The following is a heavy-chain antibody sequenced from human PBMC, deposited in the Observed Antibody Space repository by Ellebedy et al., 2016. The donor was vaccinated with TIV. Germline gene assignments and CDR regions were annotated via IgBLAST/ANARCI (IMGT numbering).Heavy chain of an antibody. CDR1: GYTFTSYG. Sequence: AASVKVSCKASGYTFTSYGISWVRQAPGQGLEWMGWISAYNGNTNYAQKLQGRVTMTTDTSTSTAYMELRSLRSDDTAVYYCAKELVSRDSLSFDYWGLGTLVTVTS. V-gene: IGHV1-18*01. D-gene: IGHD3-9*01. CDR2: ISAYNGNT. CDR3: AKELVSRDSLSFDY. J-gene: IGHJ4*02.